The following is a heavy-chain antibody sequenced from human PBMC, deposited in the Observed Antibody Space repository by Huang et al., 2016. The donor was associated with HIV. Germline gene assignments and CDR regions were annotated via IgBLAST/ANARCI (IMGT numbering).Heavy chain of an antibody. CDR1: GFTFSNYD. CDR3: ARGLGRTRRFDY. J-gene: IGHJ4*02. CDR2: MNPNGGNT. V-gene: IGHV1-8*01. Sequence: QVQLVQSGAEVRTPGASVKVSCKASGFTFSNYDINWVRQASGQGRGWMGWMNPNGGNTGYAQKFKGRVAMTRNTSMTTAYMEVRGLRSDDTAVCFCARGLGRTRRFDYWGQGALVNVYS. D-gene: IGHD2-2*01.